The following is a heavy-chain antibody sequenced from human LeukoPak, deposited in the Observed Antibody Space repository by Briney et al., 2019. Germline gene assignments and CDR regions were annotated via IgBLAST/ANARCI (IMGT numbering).Heavy chain of an antibody. CDR1: GYTFTSHY. V-gene: IGHV1-46*01. CDR3: ASSRSIRWWFDP. D-gene: IGHD3-10*01. CDR2: INPSGGST. J-gene: IGHJ5*02. Sequence: KPGASVKVSCKASGYTFTSHYMHWVRQAPGQGLEWMGIINPSGGSTSYAQKFQGRVTMTSDTSTSTVYMELSSLRSEDTAVYYCASSRSIRWWFDPWGQGTLVTVSS.